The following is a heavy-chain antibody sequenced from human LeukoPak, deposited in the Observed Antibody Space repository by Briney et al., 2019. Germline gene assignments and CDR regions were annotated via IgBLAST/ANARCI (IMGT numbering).Heavy chain of an antibody. Sequence: SETLSLTCTVSGYSISSGYYWGWIRQPPGQGLEWIGSIYYSENIYYNPSLKSRVTISVDTSKNQFSLKLSSVTAADTAVYYCARGPVLRFLEWLFRTKNWFDPWGQGTLVTVSS. J-gene: IGHJ5*02. CDR3: ARGPVLRFLEWLFRTKNWFDP. D-gene: IGHD3-3*01. CDR1: GYSISSGYY. CDR2: IYYSENI. V-gene: IGHV4-38-2*02.